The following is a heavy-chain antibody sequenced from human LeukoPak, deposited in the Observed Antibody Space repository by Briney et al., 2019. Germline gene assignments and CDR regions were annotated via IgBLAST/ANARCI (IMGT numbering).Heavy chain of an antibody. D-gene: IGHD3-10*01. CDR3: ARDGYYGSGSYGFDY. Sequence: MTGGSLRLSCAASGFTFSSYSMNWVRQAPGKGLEWVSSISSSSSYIYYADSVKGRFTISRDNAKNSLYLQMNSLRAEDTAVYYCARDGYYGSGSYGFDYWGQGTLVTVSS. J-gene: IGHJ4*02. CDR1: GFTFSSYS. CDR2: ISSSSSYI. V-gene: IGHV3-21*01.